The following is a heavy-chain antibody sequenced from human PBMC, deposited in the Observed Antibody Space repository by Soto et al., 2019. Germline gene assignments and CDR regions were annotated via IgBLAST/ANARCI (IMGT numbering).Heavy chain of an antibody. Sequence: EVQLVESEGGLVQPGGSLRLSCAASGFTFSYYWMHWVRQAPGQGLVWVSRIHSDGSSTTYADSVKGRFTISRDNAKNTLYLQMNSLSAEDTAVYYCARGDRGAFDLWGEGTMVTVS. CDR3: ARGDRGAFDL. CDR2: IHSDGSST. D-gene: IGHD2-21*02. CDR1: GFTFSYYW. V-gene: IGHV3-74*01. J-gene: IGHJ3*01.